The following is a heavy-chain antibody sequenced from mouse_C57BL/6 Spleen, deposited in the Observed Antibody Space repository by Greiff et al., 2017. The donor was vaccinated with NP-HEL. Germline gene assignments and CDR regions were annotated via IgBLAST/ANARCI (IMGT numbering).Heavy chain of an antibody. CDR2: INPNNGGT. D-gene: IGHD2-2*01. Sequence: EVKLQESGPELVKPGASVKIPCKASGYTFTDYNMDWVKQSHGKSLEWIGDINPNNGGTIYNQKFKGKATLTVDKSSSSAYLELRSLTSEDTAVDYCARSRLRRAMDYWGQGTSVTVAS. V-gene: IGHV1-18*01. CDR1: GYTFTDYN. CDR3: ARSRLRRAMDY. J-gene: IGHJ4*01.